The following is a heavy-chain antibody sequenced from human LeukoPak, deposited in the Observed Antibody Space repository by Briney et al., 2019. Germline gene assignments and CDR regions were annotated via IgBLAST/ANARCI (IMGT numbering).Heavy chain of an antibody. CDR1: GFTLSIYA. J-gene: IGHJ4*02. V-gene: IGHV3-33*08. Sequence: PGRSLRLSCASSGFTLSIYAMSGAPDAPGKGLECVSVIWYDGSNKYYADSVKGRFTISRDNSKNTLYLQMNSLRAEDTAVYYCARDSGGFRELLILDYWGQGTLVTVSS. CDR3: ARDSGGFRELLILDY. D-gene: IGHD3-10*01. CDR2: IWYDGSNK.